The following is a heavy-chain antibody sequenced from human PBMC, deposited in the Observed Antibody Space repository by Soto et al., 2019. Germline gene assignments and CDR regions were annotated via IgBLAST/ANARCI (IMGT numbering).Heavy chain of an antibody. CDR1: GFTFSSYG. CDR2: ISYDGSNK. D-gene: IGHD6-19*01. CDR3: ARAIAVAGFRWFDP. J-gene: IGHJ5*02. Sequence: PGGSLRLSCAASGFTFSSYGMHWVRQAPGKGLEWVAVISYDGSNKYYADSVKGRFTISRDNAKNSLYLQMNSLRAEDTAVYYCARAIAVAGFRWFDPWGQGTLGTVS. V-gene: IGHV3-30*03.